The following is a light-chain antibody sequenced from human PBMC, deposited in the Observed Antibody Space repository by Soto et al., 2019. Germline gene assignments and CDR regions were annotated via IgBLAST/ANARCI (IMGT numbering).Light chain of an antibody. J-gene: IGKJ1*01. V-gene: IGKV1-12*01. CDR2: AAS. CDR1: QSLTSW. Sequence: DIQITQNQSPVSASVGDRVTLSCRASQSLTSWLAWYQQKPGRAPKLLIYAASTLQSGVPSRFSGSGSGTDFTLTISSLQPEDFATYYCQQATSFPRTFGQGTKVDIK. CDR3: QQATSFPRT.